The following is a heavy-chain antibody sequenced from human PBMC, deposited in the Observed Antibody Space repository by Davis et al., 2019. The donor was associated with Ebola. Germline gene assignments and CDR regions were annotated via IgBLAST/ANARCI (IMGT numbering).Heavy chain of an antibody. CDR3: ARNLVGATYLYYYYGMDV. CDR2: ISSSSSTI. Sequence: GGSLRLSCAASGFTFSSYSMNWVRQAPGKGLEWVSYISSSSSTIYYADSVKGRFTISRDNAKNPLYLQMNSLRAEDTAVYYCARNLVGATYLYYYYGMDVWGQGTTVTVSS. D-gene: IGHD1-26*01. CDR1: GFTFSSYS. V-gene: IGHV3-48*01. J-gene: IGHJ6*02.